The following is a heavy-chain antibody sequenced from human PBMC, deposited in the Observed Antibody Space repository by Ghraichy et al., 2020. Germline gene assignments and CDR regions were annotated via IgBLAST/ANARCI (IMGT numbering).Heavy chain of an antibody. Sequence: GGSLRLSCVGSGFTFSSYSMNWVRQSPGKGLEWLSHISSSSRTISYADSVKGRFTISRDNAQNSLYLQMNSLRDEDTAVYYCARASTVVRFFYYAGLDVWGQGTTVTFSS. CDR1: GFTFSSYS. J-gene: IGHJ6*02. D-gene: IGHD4-23*01. CDR3: ARASTVVRFFYYAGLDV. CDR2: ISSSSRTI. V-gene: IGHV3-48*02.